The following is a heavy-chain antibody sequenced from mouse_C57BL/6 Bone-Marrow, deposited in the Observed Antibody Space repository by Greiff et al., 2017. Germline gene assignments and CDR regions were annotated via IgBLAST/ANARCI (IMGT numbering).Heavy chain of an antibody. Sequence: QVQLQQSGAELVRPGTSVKVSCKASGYAFTNYLIEWVKQRPGQGLEWIGVINPGSGGTNYNEKFKGKATLTADKSSSPAYMQLRSLTSEDSAVYFCARLIYYDYDYFDYWGQGTTLTVSS. CDR3: ARLIYYDYDYFDY. CDR2: INPGSGGT. D-gene: IGHD2-4*01. CDR1: GYAFTNYL. J-gene: IGHJ2*01. V-gene: IGHV1-54*01.